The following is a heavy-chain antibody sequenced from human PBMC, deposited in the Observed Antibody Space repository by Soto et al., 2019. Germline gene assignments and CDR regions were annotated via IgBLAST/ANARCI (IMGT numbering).Heavy chain of an antibody. D-gene: IGHD5-12*01. Sequence: QVQLVQSGAEVKKPGSSVKVSCKASGGTFSNYAITWVRQAPGQGLEWLGRIIPIFGSANFAQKFQGRVTLTADEXTXXVYMELSSLRSDDTAVYYCAKDGGKDGYFGNWIDPWGQGTLVTVSS. CDR3: AKDGGKDGYFGNWIDP. V-gene: IGHV1-69*15. CDR1: GGTFSNYA. CDR2: IIPIFGSA. J-gene: IGHJ5*02.